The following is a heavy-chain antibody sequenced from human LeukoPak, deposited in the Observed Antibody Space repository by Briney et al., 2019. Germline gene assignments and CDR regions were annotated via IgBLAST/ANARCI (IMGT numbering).Heavy chain of an antibody. J-gene: IGHJ4*02. Sequence: SQTLSLTCTVSGGSISSGSYYWSWIRQHPGKGLEWIGYISNSGNTNYNPSLKSRVTISVDTSKSQFSLKPTSVTAADTAVYYCARDSGYSYGPLDYWGQGTLVTVSS. D-gene: IGHD5-18*01. CDR2: ISNSGNT. CDR1: GGSISSGSYY. CDR3: ARDSGYSYGPLDY. V-gene: IGHV4-31*03.